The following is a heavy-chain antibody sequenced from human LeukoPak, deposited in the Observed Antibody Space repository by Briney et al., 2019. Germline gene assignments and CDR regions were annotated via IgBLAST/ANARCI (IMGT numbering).Heavy chain of an antibody. V-gene: IGHV4-4*07. CDR1: GGSISSYY. CDR2: IYTSGST. D-gene: IGHD3-22*01. Sequence: PSGTLSLTCTVSGGSISSYYWSWIRQPAGKGLEWIGRIYTSGSTNYNPSLKSRVTMSVDTSKNQFSPKLSSVTAADTAVYYCARQYVDYYDSSGLFDYWGQGTLVTVSS. J-gene: IGHJ4*02. CDR3: ARQYVDYYDSSGLFDY.